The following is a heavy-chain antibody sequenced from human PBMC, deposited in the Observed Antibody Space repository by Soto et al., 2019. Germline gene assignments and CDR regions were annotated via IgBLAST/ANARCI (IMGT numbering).Heavy chain of an antibody. CDR1: GFTFSSYA. CDR2: ISGSGGST. D-gene: IGHD4-4*01. V-gene: IGHV3-23*01. CDR3: AKDPGKDSWLYYYYYMDV. Sequence: PGGSLRLSCAASGFTFSSYAMSWVRQAPGKGLEWVSAISGSGGSTYYADSVKGRFTISRDNSKNTLYLQMNSLRAEDTAVYYCAKDPGKDSWLYYYYYMDVWGKGTTVTVSS. J-gene: IGHJ6*03.